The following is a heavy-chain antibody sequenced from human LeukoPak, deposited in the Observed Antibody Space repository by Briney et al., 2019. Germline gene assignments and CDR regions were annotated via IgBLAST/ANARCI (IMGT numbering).Heavy chain of an antibody. Sequence: GGTLRLSCAASGFTFSDYYMSWIRQAPGKGLEWVSYISSGSSYTNYADSVKGRFTVSRDNAENSMYLQMNSMRVEATAVYYCARDRRSGWYASLDYWGQGTLVTVSS. CDR1: GFTFSDYY. CDR3: ARDRRSGWYASLDY. D-gene: IGHD6-19*01. CDR2: ISSGSSYT. V-gene: IGHV3-11*06. J-gene: IGHJ4*02.